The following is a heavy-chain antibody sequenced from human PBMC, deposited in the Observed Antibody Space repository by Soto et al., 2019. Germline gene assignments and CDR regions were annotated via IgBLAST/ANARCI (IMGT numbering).Heavy chain of an antibody. D-gene: IGHD6-19*01. CDR2: ISSSSSTM. J-gene: IGHJ5*02. CDR1: GFTFASYN. Sequence: PGGSLRLSCASSGFTFASYNMLWVRQAPGKGLEWVSYISSSSSTMFYADSVKGRFTISRDNAKNSLYLQMNSLRDEDTAVYYCARDASGWLNWFDPWGQGTLVTVSS. CDR3: ARDASGWLNWFDP. V-gene: IGHV3-48*02.